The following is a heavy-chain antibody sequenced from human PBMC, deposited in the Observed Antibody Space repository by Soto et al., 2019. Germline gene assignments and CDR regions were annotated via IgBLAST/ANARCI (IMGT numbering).Heavy chain of an antibody. CDR2: VKDGGHT. V-gene: IGHV4-34*01. J-gene: IGHJ4*02. D-gene: IGHD5-12*01. CDR3: ARGQEGVVATH. CDR1: GGSLSGYY. Sequence: QVQLQQWGAGLLKPSETLSLNCAVTGGSLSGYYWSWIRQPPGKGLEWIGEVKDGGHTNYSPSLRGRVTISSDTPNNQFSLRLNSVTAADTGVYYCARGQEGVVATHWAQGSLVTVSS.